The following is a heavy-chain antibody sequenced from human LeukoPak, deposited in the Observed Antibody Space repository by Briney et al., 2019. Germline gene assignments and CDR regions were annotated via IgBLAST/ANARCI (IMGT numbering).Heavy chain of an antibody. CDR3: ARVGYGSGTPIDY. D-gene: IGHD3-10*01. J-gene: IGHJ4*02. CDR2: IYTSGST. V-gene: IGHV4-61*02. Sequence: SETLSLTCTVSGGSISSGSYYWSWIRQPAGKGLEWIGRIYTSGSTNYNLSLKSRVTISVDTSKNQFSLKLSSVTAADTAVYYCARVGYGSGTPIDYWGQGTLVTVSS. CDR1: GGSISSGSYY.